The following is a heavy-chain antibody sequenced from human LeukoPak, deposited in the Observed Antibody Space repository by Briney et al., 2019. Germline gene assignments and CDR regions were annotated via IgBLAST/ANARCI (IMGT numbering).Heavy chain of an antibody. CDR2: IIPIFGTA. Sequence: ASVKVSCKASGGTFSSYAISWVRQAPGQGLEWMGGIIPIFGTANYAQKFQGRVTITADKSTSTAYMELSSLRSEDTAVYYCATSIAARYYYYMDVWGKGTTVTVSS. CDR1: GGTFSSYA. CDR3: ATSIAARYYYYMDV. V-gene: IGHV1-69*06. D-gene: IGHD6-6*01. J-gene: IGHJ6*03.